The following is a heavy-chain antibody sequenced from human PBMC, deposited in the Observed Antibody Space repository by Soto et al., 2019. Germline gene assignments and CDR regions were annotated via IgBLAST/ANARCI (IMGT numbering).Heavy chain of an antibody. CDR1: GFTFSSYG. J-gene: IGHJ4*02. D-gene: IGHD5-12*01. CDR3: ARDPSGYDGYFDY. CDR2: IWYDGSNK. Sequence: QPGGSLRLSCASSGFTFSSYGMHWVRQAPGKGLEWVAVIWYDGSNKYYADSVKGRFTISRDNSKNTLYLQMNSLRAEDTAVYYCARDPSGYDGYFDYWGQGTLVTVSS. V-gene: IGHV3-33*01.